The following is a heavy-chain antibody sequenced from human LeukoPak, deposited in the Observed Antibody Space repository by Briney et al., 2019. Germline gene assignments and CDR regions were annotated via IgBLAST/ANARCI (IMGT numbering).Heavy chain of an antibody. J-gene: IGHJ4*02. CDR3: APRRGLVN. Sequence: GGSLRLSCVVSGFTVSSDLMNWVRQAPGKGLEWVSAMNSGGDTYYADSVRGRFIISRDKSRNTLYLQMNSLRVDDTAVYYCAPRRGLVNWGQGTLVTVSS. CDR2: MNSGGDT. CDR1: GFTVSSDL. D-gene: IGHD6-19*01. V-gene: IGHV3-53*01.